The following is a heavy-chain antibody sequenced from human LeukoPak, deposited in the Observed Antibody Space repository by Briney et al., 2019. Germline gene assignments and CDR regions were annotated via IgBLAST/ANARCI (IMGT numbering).Heavy chain of an antibody. V-gene: IGHV3-7*01. CDR3: VRGGPHSSPTSGWFDP. Sequence: TGGSLRLSCAASGFTFSSYWMSWVRQSPGEGLEWVANIKQDGSEKHYADSVKGRFTISRDNGRNSLYLQMNSLRDEDTAEYYCVRGGPHSSPTSGWFDPWGQGILVTVSS. D-gene: IGHD6-13*01. CDR2: IKQDGSEK. J-gene: IGHJ5*02. CDR1: GFTFSSYW.